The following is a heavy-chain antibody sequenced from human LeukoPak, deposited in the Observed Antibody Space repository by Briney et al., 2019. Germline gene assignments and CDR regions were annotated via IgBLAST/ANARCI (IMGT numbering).Heavy chain of an antibody. CDR1: GFTFSSYD. V-gene: IGHV3-13*01. D-gene: IGHD5-24*01. CDR2: IGTAGDT. J-gene: IGHJ5*02. CDR3: ARAERWGNWFDP. Sequence: GGSLRLSCAASGFTFSSYDMHWVRHATGKGLEWVSAIGTAGDTYYPGSVKGRFTISRENAKNSLYLQMNSLRAGDTAVYYCARAERWGNWFDPWGQGTLVTVSS.